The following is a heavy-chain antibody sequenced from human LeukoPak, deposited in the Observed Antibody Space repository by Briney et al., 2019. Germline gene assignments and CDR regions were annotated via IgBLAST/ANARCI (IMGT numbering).Heavy chain of an antibody. CDR2: IYHSGST. D-gene: IGHD7-27*01. CDR1: GGSISSGGYS. V-gene: IGHV4-30-2*01. CDR3: ARALGHFDY. Sequence: SQTLSLTCAVSGGSISSGGYSWSWIRQPPGKGLEWIGYIYHSGSTYYNPSLKSRVTISVDRSKNQFSLKLSSVTAADTAVYYCARALGHFDYWGQGTLVTVSS. J-gene: IGHJ4*02.